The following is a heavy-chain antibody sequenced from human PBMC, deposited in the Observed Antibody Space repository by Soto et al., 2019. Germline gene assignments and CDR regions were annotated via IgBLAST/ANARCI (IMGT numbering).Heavy chain of an antibody. Sequence: PSETLSLTCTVSGGSISSGGYYWSWIRQHPGKGLEWIGYIYYSGSTYYNPSLKSRVTISVDTSKNQFSLKLSSVTAADTAVYYCARVPPPGIAAAGALDYWGQGTLVTVSS. CDR1: GGSISSGGYY. V-gene: IGHV4-31*03. D-gene: IGHD6-13*01. CDR2: IYYSGST. J-gene: IGHJ4*02. CDR3: ARVPPPGIAAAGALDY.